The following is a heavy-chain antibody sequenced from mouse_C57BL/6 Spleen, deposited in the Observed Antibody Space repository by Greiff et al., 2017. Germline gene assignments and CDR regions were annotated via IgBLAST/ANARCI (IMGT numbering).Heavy chain of an antibody. D-gene: IGHD3-2*02. Sequence: EVQLQESGGGLVKPGGSLKLSCAASGFTFSSYAMSWVRQTPEKRLEWVATISDGGSYTYYPDNVKGRFTISRDNAKNNLYLQMSHLKSEDTAMYYCAREGEQLRPHWFAYWGQGTLVTVSA. CDR3: AREGEQLRPHWFAY. V-gene: IGHV5-4*01. CDR1: GFTFSSYA. J-gene: IGHJ3*01. CDR2: ISDGGSYT.